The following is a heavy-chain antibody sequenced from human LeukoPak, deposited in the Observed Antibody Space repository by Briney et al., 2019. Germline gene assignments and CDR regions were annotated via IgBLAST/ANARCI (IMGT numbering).Heavy chain of an antibody. CDR2: IYHSGST. V-gene: IGHV4-4*02. D-gene: IGHD4-11*01. CDR3: ARQGYSNYVSDY. J-gene: IGHJ4*02. Sequence: SGTLSLTCAVSGGSISSSNWWSWVRQPPGKGLEWIGEIYHSGSTNYNPSLKSRVTISVDTSKNQFSLKLSSVTAADTAVYYCARQGYSNYVSDYWGQGTLVTVSS. CDR1: GGSISSSNW.